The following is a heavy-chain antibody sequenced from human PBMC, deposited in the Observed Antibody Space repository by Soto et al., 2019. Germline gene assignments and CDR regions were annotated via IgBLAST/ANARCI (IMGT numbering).Heavy chain of an antibody. V-gene: IGHV1-69*06. J-gene: IGHJ5*02. CDR3: ARGAYGGNRHGLGRLDP. D-gene: IGHD4-17*01. Sequence: QVQLVQSGAEVKKPGSSVKVSCNASGCTFSSYAISWVLQAPGQGLEWMGGIIPIFGTANYAQKLQGRVTITADKSTSTAYMELSSLRSEDTAVYYCARGAYGGNRHGLGRLDPWGQGTMVTVSS. CDR1: GCTFSSYA. CDR2: IIPIFGTA.